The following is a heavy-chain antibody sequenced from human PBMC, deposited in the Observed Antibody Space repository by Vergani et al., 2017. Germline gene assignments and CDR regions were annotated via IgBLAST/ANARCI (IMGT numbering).Heavy chain of an antibody. D-gene: IGHD5-24*01. V-gene: IGHV4-34*01. CDR2: INHSGST. Sequence: QVQLQQWGAGLLKPSETLSLTCAVYGGSFSGYYWSWIRQPPGKGLEWIGEINHSGSTNYNPSLKSRVTISVDTSKNQFSLKLSSVTAADTAVYYCARGNRVWLQLRVGFDYWGQGTLVTVSS. CDR3: ARGNRVWLQLRVGFDY. J-gene: IGHJ4*02. CDR1: GGSFSGYY.